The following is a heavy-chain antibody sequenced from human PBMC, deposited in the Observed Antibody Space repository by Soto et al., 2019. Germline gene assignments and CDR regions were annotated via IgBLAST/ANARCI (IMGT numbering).Heavy chain of an antibody. V-gene: IGHV4-34*01. J-gene: IGHJ4*02. CDR1: GGSLSGYY. D-gene: IGHD5-12*01. Sequence: QVQLQQWGAGLLKPSETLSLTCAVYGGSLSGYYWSWIRQPTGEGLEWRGEINHSGSTHYNPSLNSRFTISVDTSKNQFSLKLSSVTAADTAVYYCARGCVWWPYLDYWGQGTLVTVSS. CDR2: INHSGST. CDR3: ARGCVWWPYLDY.